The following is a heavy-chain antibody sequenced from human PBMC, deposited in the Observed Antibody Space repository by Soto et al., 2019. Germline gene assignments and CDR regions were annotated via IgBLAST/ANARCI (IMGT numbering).Heavy chain of an antibody. CDR2: ISSSSSYT. Sequence: GGSLRLSCAASGFTFSDYYMSWIRQAPGKGLEWVSYISSSSSYTNYADSVKGRFTISRDNAKNSLYLQMNSLRAEDTAVYYCARHPERIAQIGWFDPWGQGTLVTVSS. J-gene: IGHJ5*02. CDR1: GFTFSDYY. D-gene: IGHD6-13*01. V-gene: IGHV3-11*03. CDR3: ARHPERIAQIGWFDP.